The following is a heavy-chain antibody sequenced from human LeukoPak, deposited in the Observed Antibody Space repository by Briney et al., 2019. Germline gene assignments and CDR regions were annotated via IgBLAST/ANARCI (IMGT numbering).Heavy chain of an antibody. V-gene: IGHV4-34*01. Sequence: SETLSLTCAVYGGSFSGYYWSWIRQPPGKGLEWIGEINHSGSTNYNPSLKSRVTISVDTSKNQFSLKLSSVTAADTAVYYCASLKRGYYGSGSYYTLDYWGQGTLVTVAS. CDR1: GGSFSGYY. CDR3: ASLKRGYYGSGSYYTLDY. CDR2: INHSGST. D-gene: IGHD3-10*01. J-gene: IGHJ4*02.